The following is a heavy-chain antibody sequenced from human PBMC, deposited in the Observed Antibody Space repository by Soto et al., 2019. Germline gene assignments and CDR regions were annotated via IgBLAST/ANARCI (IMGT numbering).Heavy chain of an antibody. J-gene: IGHJ4*02. CDR3: ARVRRVSDGNYYDSSGYFDY. CDR1: GGTFSSYA. D-gene: IGHD3-22*01. V-gene: IGHV1-69*13. Sequence: ASVKVSCKASGGTFSSYAISCVRQAPGQGLEWMGGIIPIFGTANYAQKFQGRVTITADESTSTAYMELSSLRSEDTAVYYCARVRRVSDGNYYDSSGYFDYWGQGTLVTVSS. CDR2: IIPIFGTA.